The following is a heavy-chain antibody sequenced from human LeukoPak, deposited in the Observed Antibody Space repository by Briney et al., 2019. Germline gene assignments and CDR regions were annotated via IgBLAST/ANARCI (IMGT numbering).Heavy chain of an antibody. Sequence: ASVKVSCTASGYTFTSYGISWVRQAPGQGLEWMGWISAYNGNTNYAQKLQGRVTMTTDTSTSTAYMELRSLRSDDTAVYYCARGKEYYYDSSGYYYFDYWGQGTLVTVSS. J-gene: IGHJ4*02. CDR2: ISAYNGNT. CDR3: ARGKEYYYDSSGYYYFDY. D-gene: IGHD3-22*01. CDR1: GYTFTSYG. V-gene: IGHV1-18*01.